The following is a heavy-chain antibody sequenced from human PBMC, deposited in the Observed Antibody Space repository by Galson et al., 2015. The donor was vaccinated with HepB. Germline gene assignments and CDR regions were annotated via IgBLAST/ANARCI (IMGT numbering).Heavy chain of an antibody. D-gene: IGHD6-19*01. V-gene: IGHV4-34*01. Sequence: LRLSCAASGFTFSGYYWSWIRQPPGKGLEWIGEINHSGSTNYNPSLKSRVTISVDTSKNQFSLKLSSVTAADTAVYYCARVFPGKWLYWFDPWGQGTLVTVSS. J-gene: IGHJ5*02. CDR3: ARVFPGKWLYWFDP. CDR2: INHSGST. CDR1: GFTFSGYY.